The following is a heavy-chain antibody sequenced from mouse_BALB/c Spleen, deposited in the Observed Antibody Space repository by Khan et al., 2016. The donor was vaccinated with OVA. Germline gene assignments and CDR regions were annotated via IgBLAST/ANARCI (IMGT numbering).Heavy chain of an antibody. CDR1: GYTFSSYW. J-gene: IGHJ3*01. CDR2: ILPGSGRN. Sequence: QVQLQQSGAELMKPGASVKLSCTATGYTFSSYWIEWVKQRPGHGLEWIGEILPGSGRNNYNEKFKGKATFTADTSSNTAYMQLSNLTSDDSAVYYCARGNYYGSSSWFGYWGQGTLVTVSA. V-gene: IGHV1-9*01. CDR3: ARGNYYGSSSWFGY. D-gene: IGHD1-1*01.